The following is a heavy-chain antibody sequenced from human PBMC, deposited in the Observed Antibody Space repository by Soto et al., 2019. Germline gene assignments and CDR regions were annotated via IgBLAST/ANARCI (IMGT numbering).Heavy chain of an antibody. CDR1: GFSFNTSW. V-gene: IGHV3-74*03. CDR3: SADSPHGGTLAGDF. J-gene: IGHJ4*02. Sequence: EVRLVESGGGLVQPGGSLRLSCAVSGFSFNTSWMHRVRQTPETGMVWVERISGDGTSLTYADSVKGRLTIFTDNARNTVYHQMRTVSDEDTCVYFCSADSPHGGTLAGDFWGQGTLVTVSS. D-gene: IGHD3-3*01. CDR2: ISGDGTSL.